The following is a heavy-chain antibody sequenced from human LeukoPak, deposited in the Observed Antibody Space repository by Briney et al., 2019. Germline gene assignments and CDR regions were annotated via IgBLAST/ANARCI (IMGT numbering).Heavy chain of an antibody. CDR1: GYTLTELS. CDR2: IYPYSGDT. J-gene: IGHJ3*02. V-gene: IGHV1-2*02. Sequence: ASVKVSFKVSGYTLTELSIHWVRQAPGQGLEWMGWIYPYSGDTNYAQNFQGRVTMTRDTSISTAYMELSSLKSDDTAVYYCARDRNSGSSLDIWGQGTMLTVSS. D-gene: IGHD6-6*01. CDR3: ARDRNSGSSLDI.